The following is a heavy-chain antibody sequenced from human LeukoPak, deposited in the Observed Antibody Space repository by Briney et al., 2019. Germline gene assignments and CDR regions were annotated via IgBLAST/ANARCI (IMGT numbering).Heavy chain of an antibody. CDR2: IRYDGSNK. Sequence: PGGSLRLSCAASGFTFSSYGMHWVRQAPGKGLEWVAFIRYDGSNKYYADSVKGRFTISRDNSKNTLYLQMNSLRAEDTAVYYCAKARYCSGGSCYSGTAYFQHWGQGTPVTVSS. V-gene: IGHV3-30*02. D-gene: IGHD2-15*01. J-gene: IGHJ1*01. CDR1: GFTFSSYG. CDR3: AKARYCSGGSCYSGTAYFQH.